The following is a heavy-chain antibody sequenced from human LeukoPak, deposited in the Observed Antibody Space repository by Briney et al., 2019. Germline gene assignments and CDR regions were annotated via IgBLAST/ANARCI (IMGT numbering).Heavy chain of an antibody. J-gene: IGHJ4*02. CDR2: ISYDGSNK. V-gene: IGHV3-30*03. CDR1: GFTFSSYG. Sequence: PPGGSLRLSCAASGFTFSSYGMHWVRQAPGKGLEWVAVISYDGSNKYYADSVKGRFTISRDNSKNTLYLQMNSLRAEDTAVYYCARSAIVPGDDYWGQGTLVTVSS. D-gene: IGHD1-26*01. CDR3: ARSAIVPGDDY.